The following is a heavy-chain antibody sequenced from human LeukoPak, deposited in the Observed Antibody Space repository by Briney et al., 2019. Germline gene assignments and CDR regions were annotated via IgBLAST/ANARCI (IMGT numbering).Heavy chain of an antibody. D-gene: IGHD6-13*01. CDR1: GFTDNSYN. CDR2: ISSSGTK. CDR3: ARGPSSSSWSRFDP. J-gene: IGHJ5*02. Sequence: GGSLRLSCSASGFTDNSYNMNWVRQAPGKGLEWVSCISSSGTKYYADSVKGRFTTSRDNGKSSLFLEMNSLRDEDTAVYYCARGPSSSSWSRFDPWGQGTLVTVSS. V-gene: IGHV3-48*02.